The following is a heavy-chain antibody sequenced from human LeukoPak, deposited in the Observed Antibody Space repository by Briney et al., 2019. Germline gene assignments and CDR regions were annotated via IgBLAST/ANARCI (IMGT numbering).Heavy chain of an antibody. CDR3: ARQPPYYYGSGNYRNPFDY. J-gene: IGHJ4*02. CDR2: IYYSGST. Sequence: SETLSLTCTVSGGSISSNSYYWGWIRQPPGKGLEWIGSIYYSGSTYYNPSLKSRVTISVDTSKNQFSLKLSSVTAADTAVYYCARQPPYYYGSGNYRNPFDYWGQGTLVTVSS. CDR1: GGSISSNSYY. D-gene: IGHD3-10*01. V-gene: IGHV4-39*01.